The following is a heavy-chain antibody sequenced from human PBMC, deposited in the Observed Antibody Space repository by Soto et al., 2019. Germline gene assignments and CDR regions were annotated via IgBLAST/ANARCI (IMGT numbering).Heavy chain of an antibody. Sequence: QVQLQQWGAGLLKPSETLSLTCAVYGGSFSGYYLSWIRQPPGKGLEWIGEINHSGSTNYNPSLKSRVTISVDTSKNQFSLKLSSVTAADTAVYYCARVYYYYMDVWGKGTTVTVSS. CDR3: ARVYYYYMDV. CDR1: GGSFSGYY. CDR2: INHSGST. J-gene: IGHJ6*03. V-gene: IGHV4-34*01.